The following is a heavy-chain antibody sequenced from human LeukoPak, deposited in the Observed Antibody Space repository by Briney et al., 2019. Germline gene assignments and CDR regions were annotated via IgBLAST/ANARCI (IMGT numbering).Heavy chain of an antibody. J-gene: IGHJ6*03. D-gene: IGHD3-10*01. CDR2: IYYSGSI. CDR3: ASGKMVRGVRYYYYYYMDV. V-gene: IGHV4-59*12. Sequence: PGGSLRLSCAASGFTFSSYWMSWVRQAPGKGLEWIGYIYYSGSINYNPSLKSRVTISVDTSKNQFSLKLSSVTAADTAVYYCASGKMVRGVRYYYYYYMDVWGKGTTVTISS. CDR1: GFTFSSYW.